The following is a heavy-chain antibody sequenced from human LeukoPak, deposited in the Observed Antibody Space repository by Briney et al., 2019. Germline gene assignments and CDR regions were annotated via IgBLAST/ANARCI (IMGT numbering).Heavy chain of an antibody. J-gene: IGHJ4*02. D-gene: IGHD3-10*01. V-gene: IGHV1-18*01. CDR3: ARLYYGSGSYYLDY. Sequence: ASVKVSCKASGYTFTSYGISWVRQAPGQGLEWMGWISAYNGNTNYAQKLQGRVTMTTDTSTSTAYMELRSLRSDDTAVYYCARLYYGSGSYYLDYWGQGTLVTVSS. CDR1: GYTFTSYG. CDR2: ISAYNGNT.